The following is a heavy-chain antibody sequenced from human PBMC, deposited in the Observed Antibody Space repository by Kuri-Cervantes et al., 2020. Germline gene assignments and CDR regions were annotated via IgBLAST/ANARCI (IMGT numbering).Heavy chain of an antibody. D-gene: IGHD3-3*01. V-gene: IGHV2-70*20. CDR3: ARMHGGYYDFWSGYPKRGYYYYMDV. J-gene: IGHJ6*03. Sequence: SGPTLVKPTQTLTLTCTFSGFSLSTSGMCVSWVRQPPGKALEWLALIDWDDDKYYSTSLKTRLTISKDTSKSQVVLTMTNMDPVDTATYYCARMHGGYYDFWSGYPKRGYYYYMDVWGKGTTVTVSS. CDR1: GFSLSTSGMC. CDR2: IDWDDDK.